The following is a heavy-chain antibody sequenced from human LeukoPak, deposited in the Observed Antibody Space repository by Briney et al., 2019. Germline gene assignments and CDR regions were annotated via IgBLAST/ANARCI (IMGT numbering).Heavy chain of an antibody. J-gene: IGHJ6*02. CDR3: ARDYSGYDRSSPDV. CDR1: GFTFSDYY. V-gene: IGHV3-11*01. CDR2: ISSSGSTT. Sequence: GGSLRLSCAASGFTFSDYYMSWIRQAPGKGLEWVSYISSSGSTTYYADSVKGRFTISRDNSKNTLYLQMNSLRAEDTAVYYCARDYSGYDRSSPDVWGQGTTVTVSS. D-gene: IGHD5-12*01.